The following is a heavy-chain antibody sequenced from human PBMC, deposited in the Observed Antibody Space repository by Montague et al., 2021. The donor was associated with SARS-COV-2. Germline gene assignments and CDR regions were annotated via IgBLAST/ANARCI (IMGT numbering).Heavy chain of an antibody. Sequence: SETLSLTCTVSGGSFSGYYWSWIRQPPGKGLEWIGYINHSGSTNYNPSLKSRVTISVDTSKNQFSLKLSSVTAADTAVYYCARGTRITMIVVVIHDLWFDPWGQGTLVTVSS. D-gene: IGHD3-22*01. V-gene: IGHV4-34*01. CDR3: ARGTRITMIVVVIHDLWFDP. CDR1: GGSFSGYY. J-gene: IGHJ5*02. CDR2: INHSGST.